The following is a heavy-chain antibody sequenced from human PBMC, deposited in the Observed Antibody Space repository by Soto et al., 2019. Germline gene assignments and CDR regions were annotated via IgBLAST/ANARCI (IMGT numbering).Heavy chain of an antibody. J-gene: IGHJ4*02. CDR1: GGSISSYY. D-gene: IGHD3-10*01. CDR3: ARLHTYYYGSGSYVDY. V-gene: IGHV4-59*08. Sequence: SETLSLTCTVSGGSISSYYWSWIRQPPGKGLEWIGYIYYSGSTNYNPSLKSRVTISVDTSKNQFSLKLSSVTAADTAVYYCARLHTYYYGSGSYVDYWGQGTLVTVSS. CDR2: IYYSGST.